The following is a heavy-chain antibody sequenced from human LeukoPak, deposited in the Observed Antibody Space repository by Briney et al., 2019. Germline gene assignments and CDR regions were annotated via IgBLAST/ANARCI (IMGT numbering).Heavy chain of an antibody. D-gene: IGHD4-17*01. CDR3: TRVRNGRLCPTVTTDYFDY. CDR1: GFTFGDYA. J-gene: IGHJ4*02. Sequence: GGSLSLSCMASGFTFGDYAMNWIRQAPGKGLEWVGFIRTKAYGGTTEYAGSVKGRFTISRDDSKSIAYLQMNSLKTEDTAVYYCTRVRNGRLCPTVTTDYFDYWGQGTLVTVSS. V-gene: IGHV3-49*03. CDR2: IRTKAYGGTT.